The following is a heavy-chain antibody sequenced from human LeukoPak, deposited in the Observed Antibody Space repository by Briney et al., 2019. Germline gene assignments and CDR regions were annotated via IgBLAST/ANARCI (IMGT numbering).Heavy chain of an antibody. D-gene: IGHD5-24*01. Sequence: SETLSLTCTVSGGSISSYYWTWIRQPPGKRLEWIGYIYNTGSSNYNPSFKGRVTLSVDTSNDQFSLKLSSVTAADTAVYYCAREDRDGYNSRGNWFDPWGQGTLVTVSS. CDR1: GGSISSYY. J-gene: IGHJ5*02. CDR3: AREDRDGYNSRGNWFDP. CDR2: IYNTGSS. V-gene: IGHV4-59*01.